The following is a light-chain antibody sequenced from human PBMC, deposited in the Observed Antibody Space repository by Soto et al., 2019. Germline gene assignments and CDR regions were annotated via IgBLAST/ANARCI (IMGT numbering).Light chain of an antibody. J-gene: IGKJ1*01. CDR2: DTS. V-gene: IGKV3-11*01. Sequence: EIVLTQSPATLSLSPGERATLSCRAGESVSSYLAWYQQKPGQAPRLLIYDTSNRATGIPTRFSGSGSGTAFTLTISSLEPEDFAVYYCQQRSIWPPTFGQGTKVEIK. CDR3: QQRSIWPPT. CDR1: ESVSSY.